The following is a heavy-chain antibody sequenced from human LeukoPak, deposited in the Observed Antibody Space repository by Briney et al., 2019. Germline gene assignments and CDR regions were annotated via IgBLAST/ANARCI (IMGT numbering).Heavy chain of an antibody. D-gene: IGHD6-19*01. V-gene: IGHV3-30*04. CDR3: ARGPEYSSGWYGGLYYYYYYYMDV. Sequence: GGSLRLSCAASGFTFSSYAMHWVRQAPGKGLEWVAVISYDGSNKYYADSVKGRFTISRDNSKNTLYLQMNSLRAEDTAVYYCARGPEYSSGWYGGLYYYYYYYMDVWGKGTTVTVSS. J-gene: IGHJ6*03. CDR1: GFTFSSYA. CDR2: ISYDGSNK.